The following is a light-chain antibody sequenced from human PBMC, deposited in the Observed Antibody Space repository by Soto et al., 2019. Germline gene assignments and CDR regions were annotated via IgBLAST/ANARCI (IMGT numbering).Light chain of an antibody. Sequence: EIVLTQSPGTLSLSPGEIATLSCRASQSVSSNLAWYQHKPGQAPRLLFYDASTRATGIPDRFSGSGSGTEFNLTISRLQSEDFAVYYCQNYHGWPITFGQGTRLEIK. J-gene: IGKJ5*01. CDR3: QNYHGWPIT. CDR2: DAS. V-gene: IGKV3-15*01. CDR1: QSVSSN.